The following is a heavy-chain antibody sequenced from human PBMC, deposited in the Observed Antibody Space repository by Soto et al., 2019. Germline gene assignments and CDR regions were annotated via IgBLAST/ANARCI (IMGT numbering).Heavy chain of an antibody. CDR3: AKDEVGAVDYDYFGMDV. D-gene: IGHD1-26*01. Sequence: EVQLLESGGGLVQPGGSLRLSCAASGFTFSSYAMSWVRQAPGKGLEWVSAISGSGGSTYYADSVKGRSTISRDNSKNTLDLQMNSLRAEDTAVYYCAKDEVGAVDYDYFGMDVWGQGTTVTVSS. CDR1: GFTFSSYA. J-gene: IGHJ6*02. V-gene: IGHV3-23*01. CDR2: ISGSGGST.